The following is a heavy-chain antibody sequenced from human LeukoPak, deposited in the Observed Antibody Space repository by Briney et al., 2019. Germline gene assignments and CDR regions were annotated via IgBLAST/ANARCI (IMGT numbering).Heavy chain of an antibody. J-gene: IGHJ2*01. Sequence: PSETLSLTCTVSGGSFSSYYWSWIRQPAGKGLEWIGRIYTSGSTNYNPSLKSRVTMSVDTSKNQFSLKLSSVTAADTAVYYCARSRVGYCTGGVCPWYFDLWGRGTLVTVSS. D-gene: IGHD2-8*02. CDR2: IYTSGST. CDR3: ARSRVGYCTGGVCPWYFDL. V-gene: IGHV4-4*07. CDR1: GGSFSSYY.